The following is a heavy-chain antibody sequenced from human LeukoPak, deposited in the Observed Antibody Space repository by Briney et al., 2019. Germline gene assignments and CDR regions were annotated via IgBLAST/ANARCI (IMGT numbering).Heavy chain of an antibody. V-gene: IGHV3-7*01. CDR3: ARDGSSSWFYY. Sequence: GGSLRLSCEASGFTFSTYWMSWVRQARGKGLEWVANIKQDGSEKYDVDSVKGRFTISRDNAKNSLYLQMNSLRAEDTAVYYCARDGSSSWFYYWGQGTLVTVSS. J-gene: IGHJ4*02. D-gene: IGHD6-13*01. CDR1: GFTFSTYW. CDR2: IKQDGSEK.